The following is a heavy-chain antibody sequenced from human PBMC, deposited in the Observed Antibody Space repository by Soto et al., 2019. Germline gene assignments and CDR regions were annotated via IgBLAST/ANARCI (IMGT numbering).Heavy chain of an antibody. CDR3: TRASTTMTTFAFHYYYYMDV. J-gene: IGHJ6*03. CDR1: GFKFGDYA. D-gene: IGHD4-17*01. Sequence: GGSLRLSCTASGFKFGDYAMSWIRQAPGKGLEWVGFIKSKAYSEATEYAASVRGRLTISRDDSKSTAYLQMNSLKTEDTAVYYCTRASTTMTTFAFHYYYYMDVWGKGATVTVSS. V-gene: IGHV3-49*03. CDR2: IKSKAYSEAT.